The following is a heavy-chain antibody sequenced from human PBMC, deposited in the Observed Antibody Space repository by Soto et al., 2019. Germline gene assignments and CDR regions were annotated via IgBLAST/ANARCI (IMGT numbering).Heavy chain of an antibody. CDR2: ISPYTGDT. CDR3: AKTGGWNWFDP. J-gene: IGHJ5*02. V-gene: IGHV1-18*01. Sequence: QVQLVQSGAEVKKPGASVKVSCKASGYTFTDYGISWVRQAPGQGLEWIGWISPYTGDTKYPQRLQGRVTVTADTSTSTAYMELRSLNSDDTAVYYCAKTGGWNWFDPWGQGTLVSVSS. D-gene: IGHD6-19*01. CDR1: GYTFTDYG.